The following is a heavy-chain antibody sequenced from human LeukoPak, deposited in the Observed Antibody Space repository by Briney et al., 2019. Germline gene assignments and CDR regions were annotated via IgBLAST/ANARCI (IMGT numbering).Heavy chain of an antibody. D-gene: IGHD3-3*01. CDR1: GGSFSGYY. V-gene: IGHV4-34*01. Sequence: PSETLSLTCAVCGGSFSGYYWSWIRQPPGKGLEWIGEINHSGSTNYNPSLKSRVTISVDTSKNQFSLKMSSVTAADTAVYYCARGHGITIFDEPPLVSRHYWFAPWGQGTLVTVSS. J-gene: IGHJ5*02. CDR2: INHSGST. CDR3: ARGHGITIFDEPPLVSRHYWFAP.